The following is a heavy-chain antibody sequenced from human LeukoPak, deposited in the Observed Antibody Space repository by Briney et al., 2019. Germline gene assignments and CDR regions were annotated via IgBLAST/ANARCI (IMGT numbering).Heavy chain of an antibody. CDR1: EYTFTGYY. J-gene: IGHJ3*02. CDR2: INPNSGGT. D-gene: IGHD3-9*01. V-gene: IGHV1-2*02. Sequence: ASVKVSCKASEYTFTGYYMHWVRQAPGQGLEWMGWINPNSGGTNYAQKFQGRVTMTRDTSISTAYMELSRLRSDDTAVYYCARHRPGYYDILTGYNDAFDIWGQGTMVTVSS. CDR3: ARHRPGYYDILTGYNDAFDI.